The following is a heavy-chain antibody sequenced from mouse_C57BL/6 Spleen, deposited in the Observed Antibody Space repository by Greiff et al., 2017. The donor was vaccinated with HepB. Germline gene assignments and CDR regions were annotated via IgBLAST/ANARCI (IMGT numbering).Heavy chain of an antibody. CDR1: GYSITSGYD. J-gene: IGHJ4*01. CDR3: ARGGISYAMDY. Sequence: VQLQQSGPGMVKPSQSLSLTCTVTGYSITSGYDWHWIRHFPGNKLEWMGYISYSGSTNYNPSLKSRISITHDTSKNHFFLKLNSVTTEDTATYYCARGGISYAMDYWGQGTSVTVSS. V-gene: IGHV3-1*01. CDR2: ISYSGST.